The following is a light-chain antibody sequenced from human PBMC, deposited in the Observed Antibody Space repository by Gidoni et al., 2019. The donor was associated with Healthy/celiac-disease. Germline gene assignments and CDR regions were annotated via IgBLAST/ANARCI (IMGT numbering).Light chain of an antibody. CDR3: SSYTSSSTLENVV. V-gene: IGLV2-14*01. Sequence: HSPLPHPPPGPGPPGHPIPTSCTGTSSDVGGYNYVSWYQQHPGKAPKLMIYEVSNRPSGVSNRFSGSKSGNTASLTISGLQAEDEADYYCSSYTSSSTLENVVFGGGTKLTVL. CDR2: EVS. J-gene: IGLJ2*01. CDR1: SSDVGGYNY.